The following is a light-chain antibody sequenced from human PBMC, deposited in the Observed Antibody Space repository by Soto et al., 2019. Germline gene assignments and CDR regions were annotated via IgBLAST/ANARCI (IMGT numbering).Light chain of an antibody. CDR2: GNT. Sequence: QSVLTQPPSVSGAPGQRVTISCTGSSSNIGAGYDVHWYQQLPGRAPKLLIYGNTNRPSGFPDRFSGSKSGTSASLAITGLQAEDEADYYCLSFDSSLSVVFGGGTKRTVL. J-gene: IGLJ2*01. CDR1: SSNIGAGYD. CDR3: LSFDSSLSVV. V-gene: IGLV1-40*01.